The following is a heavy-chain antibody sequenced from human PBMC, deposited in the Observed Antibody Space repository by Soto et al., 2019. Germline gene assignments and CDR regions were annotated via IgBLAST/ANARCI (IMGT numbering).Heavy chain of an antibody. Sequence: QVQLQESGPGLVKPSETLSLTCAVSGDSISSVNWWSWVRQSPGQGLEWIGDIYHTGITNYNPSLQSRVTISVDKFKNEFYLNLTSVTAADTAVYYCARSPGYFTNSSLDPWGQGTLVTVSS. CDR1: GDSISSVNW. D-gene: IGHD2-8*01. CDR2: IYHTGIT. V-gene: IGHV4-4*02. J-gene: IGHJ5*02. CDR3: ARSPGYFTNSSLDP.